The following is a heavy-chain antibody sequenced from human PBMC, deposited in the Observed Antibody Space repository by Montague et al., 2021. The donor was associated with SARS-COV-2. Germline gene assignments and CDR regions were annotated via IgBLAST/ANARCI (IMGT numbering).Heavy chain of an antibody. D-gene: IGHD2-8*01. V-gene: IGHV4-39*07. CDR3: ARDSRGGSLYPFFGS. Sequence: SETLSLTCAVSGGSISSTTNFWAWLRQPPGKEPEWIGSIFFRGTTYWNPSLKSRVTTSVDTSNNQFSLRLTSMTAADTAVYFCARDSRGGSLYPFFGSWSQGTLVTVSS. CDR1: GGSISSTTNF. J-gene: IGHJ4*02. CDR2: IFFRGTT.